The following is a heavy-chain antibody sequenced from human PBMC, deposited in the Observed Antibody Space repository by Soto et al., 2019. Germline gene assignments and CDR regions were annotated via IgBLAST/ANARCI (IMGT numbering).Heavy chain of an antibody. J-gene: IGHJ4*02. V-gene: IGHV3-23*01. D-gene: IGHD6-19*01. CDR3: AKRTAYDSGDFDY. Sequence: PGGSLRLSCAASGFTFSRYGMSWVRQAPGKGLEWVSSISGGGGTTYHADSVKGRFTISRDNPKNTLYLQMNSLRAEDTAVYYCAKRTAYDSGDFDYWGQGTLVTVSS. CDR1: GFTFSRYG. CDR2: ISGGGGTT.